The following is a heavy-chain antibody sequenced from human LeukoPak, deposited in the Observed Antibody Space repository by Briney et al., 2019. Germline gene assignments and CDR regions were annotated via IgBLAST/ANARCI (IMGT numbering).Heavy chain of an antibody. D-gene: IGHD2-2*02. V-gene: IGHV3-21*01. J-gene: IGHJ4*02. CDR1: GFTFSSYS. Sequence: GGSLRLSCAASGFTFSSYSMNWVRQAPGKGLEWVSSISSSSSYIYYADSVKGRFTISRDNAKNSLYLQMNSLRAEDTAVYYCATMEVVVVPAAIHRVYWGQGTLVTVSS. CDR2: ISSSSSYI. CDR3: ATMEVVVVPAAIHRVY.